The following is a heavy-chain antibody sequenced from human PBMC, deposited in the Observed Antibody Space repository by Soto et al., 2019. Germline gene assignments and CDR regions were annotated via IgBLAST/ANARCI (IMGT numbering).Heavy chain of an antibody. D-gene: IGHD4-17*01. Sequence: GGSLRLSCAASGFTFSSYDMHWVRQATGKGLEWVSAIGTAGDTYYPGSVKGRFTISRENAKNSLYLQMNSLRAGDTAVYYCARGYGDYGGFDYWGQGTLVTVSS. CDR3: ARGYGDYGGFDY. V-gene: IGHV3-13*01. CDR1: GFTFSSYD. J-gene: IGHJ4*02. CDR2: IGTAGDT.